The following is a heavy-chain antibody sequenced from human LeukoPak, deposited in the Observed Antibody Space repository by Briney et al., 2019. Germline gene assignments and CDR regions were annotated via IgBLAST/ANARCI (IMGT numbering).Heavy chain of an antibody. V-gene: IGHV4-59*01. CDR2: IYYSGST. J-gene: IGHJ4*02. Sequence: SETLSLTCSVSGGSITGYYWSWIRQPPGKGLEWIGHIYYSGSTNYNPSLKSRVTISVGTSKNQFSLRLTSVTAADTAVYYCARSTPYVDYWGQGTLVTVSS. D-gene: IGHD3-16*01. CDR1: GGSITGYY. CDR3: ARSTPYVDY.